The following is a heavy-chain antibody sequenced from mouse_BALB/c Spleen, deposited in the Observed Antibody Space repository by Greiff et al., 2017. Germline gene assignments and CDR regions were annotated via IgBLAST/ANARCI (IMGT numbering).Heavy chain of an antibody. Sequence: VKLMESGPGLVQPSQSLSITCTVSGFSLTSYGVHWVRQSPGKGLEWLGVIWSGGSTDYNAAFISRLSISKDNSKSQVFFKMNSLQANDTAIYYCARNYYGMGAMDYWGQGTSVTVSS. CDR3: ARNYYGMGAMDY. J-gene: IGHJ4*01. CDR1: GFSLTSYG. D-gene: IGHD1-1*01. CDR2: IWSGGST. V-gene: IGHV2-2*02.